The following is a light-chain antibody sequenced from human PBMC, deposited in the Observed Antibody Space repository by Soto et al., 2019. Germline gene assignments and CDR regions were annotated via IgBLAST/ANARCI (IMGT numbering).Light chain of an antibody. Sequence: DIVMTQSPDSLAVSLGERATINCKSSQSVLYSSNNKNYFAWYLQKPGQAPRLLIYGASTRATAVPARFTASGSGTEFTLTISSLQSDDFGVYYCQQYDTWPRTFGQGTKVDIK. J-gene: IGKJ1*01. V-gene: IGKV4-1*01. CDR2: GAS. CDR3: QQYDTWPRT. CDR1: QSVLYSSNNKNY.